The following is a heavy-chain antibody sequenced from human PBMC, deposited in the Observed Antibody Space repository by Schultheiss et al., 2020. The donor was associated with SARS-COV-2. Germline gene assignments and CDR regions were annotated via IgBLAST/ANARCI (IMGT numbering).Heavy chain of an antibody. D-gene: IGHD3-22*01. CDR1: GFTFCSYS. J-gene: IGHJ6*02. CDR3: ARGDSSGEQYYYYYYGMDV. V-gene: IGHV3-21*01. CDR2: ISSSSSYI. Sequence: ESLKISCAASGFTFCSYSMNWVRQAPGKGLEWVSSISSSSSYIYYADSVKGRFTISRDNAKNSLYLQMNSLRAEDTAVYYCARGDSSGEQYYYYYYGMDVWGQGTTVTVSS.